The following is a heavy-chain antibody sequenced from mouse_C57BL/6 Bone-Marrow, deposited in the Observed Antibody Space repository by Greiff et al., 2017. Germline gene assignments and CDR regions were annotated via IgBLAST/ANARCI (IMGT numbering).Heavy chain of an antibody. CDR1: GYTITDYY. Sequence: EVQLQQSGPELVKPGASVKISCKASGYTITDYYMNWVKQSHGKSLEWIGDINPNNGGTRYNQKFKGKATLTVDKSSSTAYMELRSLTSEDSAVYYCARNWRGVWYFDVWGTGTTVTVSS. CDR2: INPNNGGT. D-gene: IGHD4-1*01. CDR3: ARNWRGVWYFDV. J-gene: IGHJ1*03. V-gene: IGHV1-26*01.